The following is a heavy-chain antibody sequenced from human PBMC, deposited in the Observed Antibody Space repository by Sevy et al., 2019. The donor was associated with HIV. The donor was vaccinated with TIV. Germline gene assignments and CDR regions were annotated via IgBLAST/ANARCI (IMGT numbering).Heavy chain of an antibody. V-gene: IGHV4-4*07. D-gene: IGHD4-17*01. CDR3: ARDPDYGGKSYYYYGMDV. CDR2: IYTSGST. Sequence: SETLSLTCTVSGGSISSYYWSWIRQPAGKGLEWIGRIYTSGSTNYNPSLKSRVTMSVDTSKNQFSLKLSSVTAADTAVYYCARDPDYGGKSYYYYGMDVWGQGTTVIVSS. CDR1: GGSISSYY. J-gene: IGHJ6*02.